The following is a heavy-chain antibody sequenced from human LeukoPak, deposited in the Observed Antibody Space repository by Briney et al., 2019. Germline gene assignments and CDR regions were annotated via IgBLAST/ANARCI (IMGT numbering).Heavy chain of an antibody. J-gene: IGHJ6*02. CDR2: IYYSGST. CDR3: ARADFWSAKSTNGMDV. V-gene: IGHV4-59*01. Sequence: SETLSLTCTVSGGSISSYYWSWIRQPPGRGLEWLGYIYYSGSTNYNPSLKSRVTISVDTSKNQFSLKLSSVTAADTAVYYCARADFWSAKSTNGMDVWGQGTTVTVSS. CDR1: GGSISSYY. D-gene: IGHD3-3*01.